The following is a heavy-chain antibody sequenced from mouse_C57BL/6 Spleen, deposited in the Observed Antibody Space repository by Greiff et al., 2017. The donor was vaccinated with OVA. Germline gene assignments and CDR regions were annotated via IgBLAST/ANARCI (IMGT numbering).Heavy chain of an antibody. CDR2: IYPRSGNT. CDR1: GYTFTSYG. D-gene: IGHD2-2*01. V-gene: IGHV1-81*01. CDR3: ARGGSTMVTTYAMDY. J-gene: IGHJ4*01. Sequence: QVPMRGAVAELASTASSVKLSCKASGYTFTSYGISWVKQRTGQGLEWIGEIYPRSGNTYYNEKFKGKATLTADKSSSTAYMELRSLTSEDSAVYFCARGGSTMVTTYAMDYWGQGTSVTVSS.